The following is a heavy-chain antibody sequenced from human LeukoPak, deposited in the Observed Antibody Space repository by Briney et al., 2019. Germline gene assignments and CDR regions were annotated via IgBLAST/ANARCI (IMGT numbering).Heavy chain of an antibody. CDR3: ARGAPRGERLGWFDP. CDR1: GGSISTYY. D-gene: IGHD1-26*01. CDR2: IYSSGST. J-gene: IGHJ5*02. Sequence: SETLSLTCTVSGGSISTYYWSWIRQPPGKGLEWIGYIYSSGSTNYNPSLKSRVTISVDTSKNQFSLKLSSVTAADTAVYYCARGAPRGERLGWFDPWGQGTLVTVSS. V-gene: IGHV4-4*08.